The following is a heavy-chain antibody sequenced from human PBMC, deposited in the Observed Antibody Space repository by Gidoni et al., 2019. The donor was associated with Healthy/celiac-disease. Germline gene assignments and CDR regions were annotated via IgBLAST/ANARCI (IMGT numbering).Heavy chain of an antibody. V-gene: IGHV1-3*01. Sequence: KPGASVKVSCKASGYTFTSYAMHWVRQAPGQRLEWMGWINAGNGNTKYSQKFQGRVTITRDTSASTAYMELSSLRSEDTAVYYCAREGGSGYYYQPFDYWGQGTLVTVSS. CDR1: GYTFTSYA. CDR2: INAGNGNT. CDR3: AREGGSGYYYQPFDY. J-gene: IGHJ4*02. D-gene: IGHD3-22*01.